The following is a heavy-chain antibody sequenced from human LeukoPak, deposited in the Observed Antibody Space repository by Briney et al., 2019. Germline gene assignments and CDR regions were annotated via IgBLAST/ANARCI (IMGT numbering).Heavy chain of an antibody. Sequence: GGSLRLSCAASGFTFSTYSMNWVRQAPGKGLEWVSYISSSSSTIYYADSVKGRFTISRDNAKNSLYLQMNSLRAEDTAVYYCARDSGSSSFDYWGQGTLVTVSS. CDR3: ARDSGSSSFDY. CDR2: ISSSSSTI. V-gene: IGHV3-48*01. J-gene: IGHJ4*02. D-gene: IGHD1-26*01. CDR1: GFTFSTYS.